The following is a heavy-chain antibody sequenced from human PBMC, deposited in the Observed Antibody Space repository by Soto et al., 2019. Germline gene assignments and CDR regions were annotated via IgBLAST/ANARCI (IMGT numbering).Heavy chain of an antibody. J-gene: IGHJ4*02. CDR3: ARLVPNYDIWTGYGPYFDY. CDR2: INHSGST. Sequence: QLQLQESGSGLLKPSETLSLTCAVYGGSISGGGYSWSWIRQPPGKGLEWIGYINHSGSTYYNPSLKSRVTIAVDRSKNQFSLKLSSVTAADTAVYYCARLVPNYDIWTGYGPYFDYWGQGTMVTVSS. D-gene: IGHD3-9*01. V-gene: IGHV4-30-2*01. CDR1: GGSISGGGYS.